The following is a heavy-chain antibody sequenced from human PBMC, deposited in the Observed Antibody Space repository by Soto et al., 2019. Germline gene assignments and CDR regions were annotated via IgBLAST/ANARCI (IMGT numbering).Heavy chain of an antibody. Sequence: SETLSLTCTVSGGSISSYYWSWIRQPAGKGLEWIGRIYTSGSTNYNPSLKSRVTMSVDTSKNQFSLKLSSVTAADTAVYYCARDSPPSTDLHGAPDTYGMDVWGQGTTVTVS. CDR3: ARDSPPSTDLHGAPDTYGMDV. CDR1: GGSISSYY. V-gene: IGHV4-4*07. J-gene: IGHJ6*02. CDR2: IYTSGST.